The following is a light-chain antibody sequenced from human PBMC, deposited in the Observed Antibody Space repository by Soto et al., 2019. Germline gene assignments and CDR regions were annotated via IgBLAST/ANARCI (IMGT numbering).Light chain of an antibody. Sequence: SYELTQPPSVSVAPGQTATITCGGNNIGDKGVHWYQQTPGQAPVLVVHDDSDRPSGIPERFSGSNSGSTATLTISRVEAGDEADYYCHVWDSSSDLVVFGGGTKLTVL. CDR3: HVWDSSSDLVV. V-gene: IGLV3-21*02. CDR1: NIGDKG. J-gene: IGLJ2*01. CDR2: DDS.